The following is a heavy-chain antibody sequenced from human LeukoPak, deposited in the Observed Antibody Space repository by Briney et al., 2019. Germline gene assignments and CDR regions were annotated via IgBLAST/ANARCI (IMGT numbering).Heavy chain of an antibody. CDR2: INPNSGGT. CDR1: GYTFTGYY. Sequence: GASVKVSCKASGYTFTGYYMHWVRQAPGQGLEWMGWINPNSGGTNYAQKFQGRVTMTRDTSISTAYMELSRLRSDDTAVYYCASNRGYCSSTSCPQYDAFDIWGQGTMVTVSS. CDR3: ASNRGYCSSTSCPQYDAFDI. D-gene: IGHD2-2*01. V-gene: IGHV1-2*02. J-gene: IGHJ3*02.